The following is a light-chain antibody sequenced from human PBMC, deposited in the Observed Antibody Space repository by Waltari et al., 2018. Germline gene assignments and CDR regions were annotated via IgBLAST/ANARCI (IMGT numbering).Light chain of an antibody. CDR2: WAS. Sequence: DIVMTQSPDSLAVSLGERATINCKSSQSILYSSNNKNYLAWYQQKPGQPPKLLIYWASTRESGVPDRFSGSGSGTDFTHTISSLQAEDVAVYYCQHYYSIPRTFGPGTKVDIK. J-gene: IGKJ3*01. V-gene: IGKV4-1*01. CDR3: QHYYSIPRT. CDR1: QSILYSSNNKNY.